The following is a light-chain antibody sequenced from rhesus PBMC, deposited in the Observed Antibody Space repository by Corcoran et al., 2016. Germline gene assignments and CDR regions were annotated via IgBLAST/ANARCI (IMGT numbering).Light chain of an antibody. CDR2: KAS. CDR1: QGISSW. V-gene: IGKV1-22*01. J-gene: IGKJ1*01. CDR3: LQYNSSPWT. Sequence: DIQMTQSPSSLSASVGDKVTITCRASQGISSWLAWYQQKVGKAPKLLINKASSLQSGVPSRFSGSGSGTVFTLTISSLQPEDFATYYCLQYNSSPWTFGQGTKVEIK.